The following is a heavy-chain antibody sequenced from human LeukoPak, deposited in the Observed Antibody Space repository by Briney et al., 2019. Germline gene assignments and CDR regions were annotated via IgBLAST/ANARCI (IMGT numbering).Heavy chain of an antibody. Sequence: KPGGSLRLSCAASGFTFSSYSMNWVRQAPGKGLEWVSSISSSSSYIYYADSVKGRFTISRDNAKNSLYLQMNSLRAEDTAVHYCARECGGSCPHYYYYGMDVWGQGTTVTVSS. V-gene: IGHV3-21*01. D-gene: IGHD2-15*01. CDR3: ARECGGSCPHYYYYGMDV. CDR2: ISSSSSYI. CDR1: GFTFSSYS. J-gene: IGHJ6*02.